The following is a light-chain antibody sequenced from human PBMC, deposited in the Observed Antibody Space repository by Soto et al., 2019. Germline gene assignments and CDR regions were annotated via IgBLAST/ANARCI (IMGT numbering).Light chain of an antibody. V-gene: IGLV2-23*01. CDR1: SSDVGSYNL. J-gene: IGLJ1*01. CDR3: CAYAGSSTFYV. CDR2: EGS. Sequence: QSALTQPASVSGSPGQSITISCTGTSSDVGSYNLVSWYQQHPGKAPKLMSYEGSKRPSGVSNRFSCSKSGNTASLTISGLQAEDEADSYCCAYAGSSTFYVFGTGTKVTVL.